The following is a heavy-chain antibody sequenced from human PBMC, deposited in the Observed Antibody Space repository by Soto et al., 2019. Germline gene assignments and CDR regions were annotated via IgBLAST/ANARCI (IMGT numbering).Heavy chain of an antibody. CDR1: GRSISGYY. D-gene: IGHD4-4*01. V-gene: IGHV4-59*08. J-gene: IGHJ4*02. Sequence: SETLSLTCTVSGRSISGYYWSWIRQSPGKGLEWIAYIYYIGSPNSNPSLKSRVTISVDTSKNQFSLKLSSVTAADTAVYYCARHSNEYRKSLDYWGQGTLVTVSS. CDR2: IYYIGSP. CDR3: ARHSNEYRKSLDY.